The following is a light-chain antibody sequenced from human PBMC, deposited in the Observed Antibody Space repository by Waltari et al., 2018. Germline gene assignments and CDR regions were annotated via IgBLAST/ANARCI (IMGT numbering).Light chain of an antibody. J-gene: IGLJ2*01. CDR3: CSYTTTNTRI. CDR2: EVS. V-gene: IGLV2-14*01. Sequence: QSALTQPASVSGSPGQSITISCTGTSSDVGGYKYVSWYQHHPGKAKLLIYEVSARHSGVSTRFSGARSGNTAALTISGRQAEDEADYYYCSYTTTNTRIFGGGTKVTVL. CDR1: SSDVGGYKY.